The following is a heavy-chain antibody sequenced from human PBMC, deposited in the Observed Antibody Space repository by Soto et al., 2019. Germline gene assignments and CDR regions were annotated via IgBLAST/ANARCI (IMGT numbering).Heavy chain of an antibody. CDR1: GFTFSSYA. CDR3: ARAPPIHPPYLPPYYYYGMDV. V-gene: IGHV3-30-3*01. CDR2: ISYDGINK. J-gene: IGHJ6*02. Sequence: GGSLRLSCAASGFTFSSYAMHWVRQAPGKGLEWVAVISYDGINKYYADSVKGRFTISRDNSKNTSISTAYMELSRLRSDDTAVYYCARAPPIHPPYLPPYYYYGMDVWGQGTTVTVSS.